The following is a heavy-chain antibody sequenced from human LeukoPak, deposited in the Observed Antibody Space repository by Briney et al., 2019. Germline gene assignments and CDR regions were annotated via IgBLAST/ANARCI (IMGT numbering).Heavy chain of an antibody. V-gene: IGHV3-23*01. CDR2: IGGRGSLT. Sequence: GGSLRLSCAASGFIFKNYAMNWVRQVPGKGLEWVSSIGGRGSLTYYADSVKGRFTISRDNSKTTLDLQMNRLRDEDTALYYCAKDRIEEAGSPSFDFWGQGTLVTVSS. D-gene: IGHD6-13*01. CDR1: GFIFKNYA. J-gene: IGHJ4*02. CDR3: AKDRIEEAGSPSFDF.